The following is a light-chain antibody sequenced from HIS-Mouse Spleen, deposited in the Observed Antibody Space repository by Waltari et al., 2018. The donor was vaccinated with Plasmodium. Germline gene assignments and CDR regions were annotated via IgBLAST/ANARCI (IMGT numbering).Light chain of an antibody. Sequence: DIQITQSPSSLSASVGARVTITCRASQSISNYLNWYQQKPGKAPKFLIYAASTLQSGVPSRFSGSGSGTDFTLTISSLQPEDFATYYCQQSYSTWTFGQGTKVEIK. CDR3: QQSYSTWT. CDR2: AAS. V-gene: IGKV1-39*01. CDR1: QSISNY. J-gene: IGKJ1*01.